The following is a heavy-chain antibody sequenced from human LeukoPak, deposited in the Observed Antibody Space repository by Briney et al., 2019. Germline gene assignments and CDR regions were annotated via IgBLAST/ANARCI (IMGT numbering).Heavy chain of an antibody. CDR3: ARDNGAIRAYYYHGMDV. D-gene: IGHD2-8*01. CDR1: GGSISSRNW. Sequence: SETLSLTCAVSGGSISSRNWWSWVRQPPGKGLEWIGEIYHSGSINYNPSLKSRVTISVDKSKNRLSLRLTSVTAADTAVYYCARDNGAIRAYYYHGMDVWGQGTTVTVSS. V-gene: IGHV4-4*02. CDR2: IYHSGSI. J-gene: IGHJ6*02.